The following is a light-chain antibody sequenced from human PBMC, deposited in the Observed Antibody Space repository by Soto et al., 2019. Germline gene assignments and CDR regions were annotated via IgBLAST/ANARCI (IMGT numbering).Light chain of an antibody. J-gene: IGKJ4*01. CDR1: PSLLHSNGYNY. CDR3: MQALQTPLT. CDR2: LGS. V-gene: IGKV2-28*01. Sequence: DIVMTQSPLSLPVTPGEPASISCRSSPSLLHSNGYNYLDWYLQKPGQSPQLLIYLGSNRASGVTDRFRGRGSGTDFTLKISRVEAEDVGVYYCMQALQTPLTFGGGTKVEIK.